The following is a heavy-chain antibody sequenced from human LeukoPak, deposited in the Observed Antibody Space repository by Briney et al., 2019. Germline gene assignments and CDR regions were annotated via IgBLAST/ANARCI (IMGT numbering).Heavy chain of an antibody. Sequence: ASVKVSCKASGYTFTDYYMHWVRQAPGQGLEWMGWINLNRGGTKYEQKFQGRDTMTRDTSVSTAYMELSRLTSDDTAVYYCARDDGSSSENAFDFWGQGTMVTVSS. J-gene: IGHJ3*01. D-gene: IGHD6-6*01. CDR2: INLNRGGT. CDR1: GYTFTDYY. CDR3: ARDDGSSSENAFDF. V-gene: IGHV1-2*02.